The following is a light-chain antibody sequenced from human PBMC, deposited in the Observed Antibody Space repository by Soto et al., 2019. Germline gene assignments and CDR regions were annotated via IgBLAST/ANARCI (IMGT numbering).Light chain of an antibody. CDR3: CSYAGTATFVT. J-gene: IGLJ2*01. CDR1: ASDVGGYGL. V-gene: IGLV2-23*02. Sequence: QSVLTQPASVSGSPGQSITISCIGSASDVGGYGLVSWYQHHPGEAPKLILYEVNKRPSGVSNRFSGSKSGNTASLTISRLQADDEADYFCCSYAGTATFVTFGGGTKLTVL. CDR2: EVN.